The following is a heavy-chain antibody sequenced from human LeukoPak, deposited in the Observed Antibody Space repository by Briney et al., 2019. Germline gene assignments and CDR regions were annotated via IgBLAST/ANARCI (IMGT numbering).Heavy chain of an antibody. CDR1: GDSISSYY. CDR2: LYTDGST. D-gene: IGHD4/OR15-4a*01. Sequence: KTSETLSLTCTVSGDSISSYYWSWVRQPAGKGLEWIGRLYTDGSTNYNPSLKSRVTISVDTSKNQFSLKLNSVTAADTAVYYCAREDPRTKVPEGMDVWGQGTTVTVSS. CDR3: AREDPRTKVPEGMDV. V-gene: IGHV4-4*07. J-gene: IGHJ6*02.